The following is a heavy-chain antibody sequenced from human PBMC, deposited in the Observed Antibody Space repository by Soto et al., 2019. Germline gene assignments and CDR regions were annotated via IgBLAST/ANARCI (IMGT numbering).Heavy chain of an antibody. D-gene: IGHD2-2*01. CDR1: GGSFSGYY. CDR3: ARGNRYCSSTSCYHYYYCGMDV. V-gene: IGHV4-34*01. CDR2: INHSGST. Sequence: SETLSLTCAVYGGSFSGYYWSWIRQPPGKGLEWIGEINHSGSTNYNPSLKSRVTISVDTSKNQFSLKLSSVTAADPAAYYCARGNRYCSSTSCYHYYYCGMDVWGRVNTVTVSS. J-gene: IGHJ6*02.